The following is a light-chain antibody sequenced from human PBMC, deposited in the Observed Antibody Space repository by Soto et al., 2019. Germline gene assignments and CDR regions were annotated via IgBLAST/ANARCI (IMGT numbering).Light chain of an antibody. Sequence: QSALTQPRSVSGSPGQSVTISCTGTSSDVGDYDYVSWYQQHPGKAPKLMIYDVSERPSGVPDRFSGSKSGSTASLTISGLQAEDEADYYCCSYAGSYTYVFGTGTKVTVL. CDR2: DVS. CDR1: SSDVGDYDY. CDR3: CSYAGSYTYV. J-gene: IGLJ1*01. V-gene: IGLV2-11*01.